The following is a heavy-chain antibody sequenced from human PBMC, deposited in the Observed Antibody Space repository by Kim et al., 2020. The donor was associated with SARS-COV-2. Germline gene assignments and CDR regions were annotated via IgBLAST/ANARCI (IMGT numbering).Heavy chain of an antibody. CDR2: GST. D-gene: IGHD2-15*01. J-gene: IGHJ4*02. CDR3: ASLGDYVGY. V-gene: IGHV4-34*01. Sequence: GSTNYNPSLKSRVTISVDTSKNQLSLKLSSVTAADTAVYYCASLGDYVGYWGQGTLVTVSS.